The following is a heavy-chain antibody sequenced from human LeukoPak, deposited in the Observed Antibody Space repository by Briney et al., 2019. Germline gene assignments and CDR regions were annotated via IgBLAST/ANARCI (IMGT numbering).Heavy chain of an antibody. D-gene: IGHD3-10*01. CDR1: GFTFSSYA. V-gene: IGHV3-23*01. CDR2: ISSGGGST. J-gene: IGHJ4*02. Sequence: GGSLRLSRAASGFTFSSYAMSWVRQAPGKGLEWVSGISSGGGSTYYADSVKGRFTISRDNSKNTLYLQMNSLRAEDTAVYYCAKSREVRGVIGFDYWGQGTLVTVSS. CDR3: AKSREVRGVIGFDY.